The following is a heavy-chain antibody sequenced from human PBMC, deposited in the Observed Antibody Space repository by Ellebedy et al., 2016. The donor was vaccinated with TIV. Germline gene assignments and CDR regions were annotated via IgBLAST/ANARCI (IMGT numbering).Heavy chain of an antibody. Sequence: SVKVSXKASGGTFSSYAISWVRQAPGQGLEWMGGIIPIFGTANYAQKFQGRVTITADESTSTAYMELSSLRSEDTAVYYCASSKVGSGSYQDYYYYYGMDVWGQGTTVTVSS. J-gene: IGHJ6*02. D-gene: IGHD3-10*01. CDR3: ASSKVGSGSYQDYYYYYGMDV. CDR2: IIPIFGTA. CDR1: GGTFSSYA. V-gene: IGHV1-69*13.